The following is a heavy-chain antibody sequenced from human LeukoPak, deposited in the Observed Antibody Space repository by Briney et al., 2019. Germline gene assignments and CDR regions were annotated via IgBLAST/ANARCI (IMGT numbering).Heavy chain of an antibody. J-gene: IGHJ4*02. CDR3: ARDEDAF. CDR1: GFTFSRYA. Sequence: GGSLRLSCAASGFTFSRYAMHWVRQAPGKGLEWVAVISYDGSNKYYADSVKGRFTISRDNSKNTLYLQMNSLRAEDTAVYYCARDEDAFGGQGTLVTVSS. CDR2: ISYDGSNK. V-gene: IGHV3-30-3*01.